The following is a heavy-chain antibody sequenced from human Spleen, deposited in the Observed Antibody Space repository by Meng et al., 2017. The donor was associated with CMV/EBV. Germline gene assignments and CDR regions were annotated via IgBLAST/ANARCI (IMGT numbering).Heavy chain of an antibody. CDR1: GFSLSTSGVS. Sequence: QITLKESGPTLVKPTQTPTLTCTFSGFSLSTSGVSVGWIRQPPGKALEWLALIYWDDDKRYSPSLKSRLTITKDTSKNQVVLTMTNMDPVDTATYYCAHSQQLVPPYYFDYWGQGTLVTVAS. D-gene: IGHD6-6*01. CDR2: IYWDDDK. CDR3: AHSQQLVPPYYFDY. J-gene: IGHJ4*02. V-gene: IGHV2-5*02.